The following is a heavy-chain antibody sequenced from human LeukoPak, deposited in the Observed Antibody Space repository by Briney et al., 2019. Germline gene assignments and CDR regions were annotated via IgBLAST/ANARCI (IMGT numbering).Heavy chain of an antibody. Sequence: GGSLRLSCAASGFTFSSYAMHWVRQAPGKGLEWVAVISYDGSNKYYADSVKGRFTISRDNSKNTLYLEMNSLRAEDTAVYYCAKDIGSYYDYWGQGILVTVSS. V-gene: IGHV3-30*04. CDR1: GFTFSSYA. D-gene: IGHD3-10*01. CDR3: AKDIGSYYDY. CDR2: ISYDGSNK. J-gene: IGHJ4*02.